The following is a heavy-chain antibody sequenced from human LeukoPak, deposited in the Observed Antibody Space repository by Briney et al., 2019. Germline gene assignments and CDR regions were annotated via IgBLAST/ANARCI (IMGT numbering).Heavy chain of an antibody. V-gene: IGHV4-4*02. CDR1: GGSISSSNW. CDR2: IYHSGST. Sequence: SETLSLTCAVSGGSISSSNWWSWVRQPPGKGLEWIGEIYHSGSTNYNPSLKSRVTISVDKSKNQFSLKLSSVTAADTAVYYCARRDHGPRGWLDPWGQRTLVTVSS. CDR3: ARRDHGPRGWLDP. J-gene: IGHJ5*02. D-gene: IGHD1-14*01.